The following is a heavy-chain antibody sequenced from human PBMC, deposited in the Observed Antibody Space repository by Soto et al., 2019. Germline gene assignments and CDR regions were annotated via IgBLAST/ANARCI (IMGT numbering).Heavy chain of an antibody. Sequence: XECLRLSCAACGFTFSSYGVHWVRQAPGKGLEWVAVISYDGSNKYYADSVKGRFTISRDNSKNTLYLQMNSLRAEDTAVYYCAKDQRSGSSSPPSYYYYGMDVCGQRTTVTVSS. CDR3: AKDQRSGSSSPPSYYYYGMDV. J-gene: IGHJ6*02. CDR2: ISYDGSNK. CDR1: GFTFSSYG. V-gene: IGHV3-30*18. D-gene: IGHD6-6*01.